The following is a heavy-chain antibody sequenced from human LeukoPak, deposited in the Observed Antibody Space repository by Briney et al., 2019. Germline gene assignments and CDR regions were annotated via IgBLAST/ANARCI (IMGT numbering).Heavy chain of an antibody. Sequence: GGSLRLSCAASGFTFSDYYMSWIRQAPGKGLEWVSHISSTGSTIYYADSVKGRFTISRDNAKNSLYLRMNSLTAEDTAVYYCASNPLLGYCSGGSCPENPYYYYGMDVWGQGTTVTVSS. J-gene: IGHJ6*02. D-gene: IGHD2-15*01. V-gene: IGHV3-11*01. CDR3: ASNPLLGYCSGGSCPENPYYYYGMDV. CDR2: ISSTGSTI. CDR1: GFTFSDYY.